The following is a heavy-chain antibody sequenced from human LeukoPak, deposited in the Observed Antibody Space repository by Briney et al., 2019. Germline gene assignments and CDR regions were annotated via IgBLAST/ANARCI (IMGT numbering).Heavy chain of an antibody. CDR1: GYSFTGYY. V-gene: IGHV1-2*02. CDR3: ARRYCNSTSCYNFDY. J-gene: IGHJ4*02. Sequence: ASVKVSCKASGYSFTGYYVHWVRQAPGQGLEWMGWINPNSGGTNYAQKFQGRVTMTRDTPISTAYMELSRLRSDDTAVYYCARRYCNSTSCYNFDYWGQGTLVTVSS. CDR2: INPNSGGT. D-gene: IGHD2-2*02.